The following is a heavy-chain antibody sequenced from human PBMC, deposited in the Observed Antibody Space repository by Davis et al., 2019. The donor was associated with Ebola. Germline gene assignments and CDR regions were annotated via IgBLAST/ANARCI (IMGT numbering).Heavy chain of an antibody. J-gene: IGHJ5*02. D-gene: IGHD2-15*01. V-gene: IGHV3-15*01. CDR3: TGCSGYWFDP. CDR1: GGSMSSYY. Sequence: ETLSLTCTVSGGSMSSYYWSWVRQAPGKGLEWIGRIKSKTDGGTTDYAAPVKGRFTISRDDSKNTLYLQMNSLKTEDTAVYYCTGCSGYWFDPWGQGTLVTVSS. CDR2: IKSKTDGGTT.